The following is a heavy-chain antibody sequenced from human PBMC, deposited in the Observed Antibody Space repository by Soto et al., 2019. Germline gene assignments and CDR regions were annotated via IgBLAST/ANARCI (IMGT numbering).Heavy chain of an antibody. CDR1: GYTFTSYG. V-gene: IGHV1-18*04. CDR2: ISAYNGNT. D-gene: IGHD2-2*02. Sequence: GASVKVSCKASGYTFTSYGISWVRQAPGQGLEWMGWISAYNGNTNYAQKLQGRVTMTTDTSTSTAYMELRSLRSDDTAVYYCARDRVVVVPAAIYYYYYGIDVWGQGTTVTVSS. J-gene: IGHJ6*02. CDR3: ARDRVVVVPAAIYYYYYGIDV.